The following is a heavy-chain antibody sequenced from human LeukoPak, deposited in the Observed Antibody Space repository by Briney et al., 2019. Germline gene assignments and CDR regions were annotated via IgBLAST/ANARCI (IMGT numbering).Heavy chain of an antibody. Sequence: GESLKISGKGSGYSFTTYWIGWARQMPGKGLEWMGIIYPGDSDTRYSPSFEGQVTISADKSISTAYVQWSSLKASDTAMYYCAGRDRSGFNSFDFWGQGTLATVSS. V-gene: IGHV5-51*01. J-gene: IGHJ4*02. CDR3: AGRDRSGFNSFDF. CDR1: GYSFTTYW. D-gene: IGHD3-22*01. CDR2: IYPGDSDT.